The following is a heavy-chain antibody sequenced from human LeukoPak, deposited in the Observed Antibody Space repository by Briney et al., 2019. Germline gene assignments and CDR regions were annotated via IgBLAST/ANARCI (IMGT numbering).Heavy chain of an antibody. CDR1: GFTFSDHY. V-gene: IGHV3-11*01. CDR2: ISSRSITI. J-gene: IGHJ4*02. CDR3: SSLKAGF. Sequence: PGGSLRLSCAASGFTFSDHYMSWIRQAPGKGLEWVAYISSRSITIHYADSVRGRFTISRDNAKRSVYLQMNSLGAEDTAIYYCSSLKAGFWGQGTLVTISS.